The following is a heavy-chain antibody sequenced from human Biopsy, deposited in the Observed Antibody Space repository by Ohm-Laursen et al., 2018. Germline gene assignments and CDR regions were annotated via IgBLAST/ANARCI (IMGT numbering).Heavy chain of an antibody. J-gene: IGHJ6*02. Sequence: TLSLTCAVYGESFNGYYWSWIRQTPGRGLEWIGEINHSGRTNYNPSLKSRVTISVDTSKNQFSLKVRSVTAADTAVYYCVRGVDYYDPYHYYALDVWGQGTTVTVSS. CDR1: GESFNGYY. V-gene: IGHV4-34*01. CDR2: INHSGRT. D-gene: IGHD3-22*01. CDR3: VRGVDYYDPYHYYALDV.